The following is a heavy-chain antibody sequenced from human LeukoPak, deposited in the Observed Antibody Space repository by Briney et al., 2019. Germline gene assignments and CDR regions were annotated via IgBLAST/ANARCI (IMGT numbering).Heavy chain of an antibody. Sequence: ASVKVSCKASGYTFTGYYMHWVRQAPGQGLEWMGWINPNSGGTNYAQKLQGRVTMTTGTSTSTAYMELRSLRSDDTAMYYCAITPDIVATSYPPWGQGTLVTVSS. CDR3: AITPDIVATSYPP. J-gene: IGHJ5*02. V-gene: IGHV1-2*02. D-gene: IGHD5-12*01. CDR2: INPNSGGT. CDR1: GYTFTGYY.